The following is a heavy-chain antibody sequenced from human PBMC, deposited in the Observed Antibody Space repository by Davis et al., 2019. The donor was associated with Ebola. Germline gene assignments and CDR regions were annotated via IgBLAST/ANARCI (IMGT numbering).Heavy chain of an antibody. Sequence: GESLKISCKGSGYSFTSYWISWVRQMPGKGLEWVGRIDPSDTYIYYGASFKGQVTISADKSISTAYLQWSSLKASDTAMYYCARLSNYYDYGMDVWGQGTTVTVSS. CDR3: ARLSNYYDYGMDV. V-gene: IGHV5-10-1*01. CDR1: GYSFTSYW. J-gene: IGHJ6*02. CDR2: IDPSDTYI.